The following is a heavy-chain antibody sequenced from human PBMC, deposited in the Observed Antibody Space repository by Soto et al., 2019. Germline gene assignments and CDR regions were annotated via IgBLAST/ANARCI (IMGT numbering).Heavy chain of an antibody. CDR3: ARGQRFSDSFDP. CDR1: GGAISGYY. V-gene: IGHV4-4*07. J-gene: IGHJ5*02. CDR2: IYSSGGT. Sequence: QVQLQESGPGLVKPSETLSLTCTVSGGAISGYYWTWIRQSAGKGLEWIGRIYSSGGTKYNPSLQSRVTMSLDTSKNQFSRRLTSVTAADTAVYYCARGQRFSDSFDPWGQGTLVTVSS. D-gene: IGHD3-3*01.